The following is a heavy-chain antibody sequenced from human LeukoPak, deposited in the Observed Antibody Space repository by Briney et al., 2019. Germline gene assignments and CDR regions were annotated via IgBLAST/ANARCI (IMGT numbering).Heavy chain of an antibody. V-gene: IGHV3-74*01. CDR3: AKSVITMVRAAGDPPDY. CDR1: GFTFSSYW. CDR2: INSDGSST. Sequence: GGSLRLSCAASGFTFSSYWMHWVRQAPGKGLVWVSRINSDGSSTSYADSVKGRFTISRDNAKNTLYLQMNSLRAEDTAVYYCAKSVITMVRAAGDPPDYWGQGTLVTVSS. D-gene: IGHD3-10*01. J-gene: IGHJ4*02.